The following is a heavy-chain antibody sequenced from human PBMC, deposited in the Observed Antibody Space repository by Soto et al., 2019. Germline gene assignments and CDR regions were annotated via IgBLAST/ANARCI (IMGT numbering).Heavy chain of an antibody. J-gene: IGHJ5*02. V-gene: IGHV3-21*01. Sequence: GGSLRLSCAASGFTFSSYSMNWVRQAPGKGLEWVSSISSSSSYIYYADSVKGRFTISRDNAKNPLYLQMNSLRAEDTAVYYCARALCSGGSCYSVLIDPWGQGTLVTVSS. CDR3: ARALCSGGSCYSVLIDP. CDR2: ISSSSSYI. CDR1: GFTFSSYS. D-gene: IGHD2-15*01.